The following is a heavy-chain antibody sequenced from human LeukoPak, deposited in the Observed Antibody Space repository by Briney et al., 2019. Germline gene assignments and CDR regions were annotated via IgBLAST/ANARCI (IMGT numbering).Heavy chain of an antibody. CDR1: GGTFSSDA. D-gene: IGHD1-1*01. J-gene: IGHJ3*02. Sequence: ASVKVSCKASGGTFSSDAISWVRQAPGQGLEWMGGIIPIFGTANYAQKFQGRVTITADKSTSTAYMELSSLRSEDTAVYYCVTAPLSGQNYNNWNGAFDIWGQGTMVTVSS. V-gene: IGHV1-69*06. CDR3: VTAPLSGQNYNNWNGAFDI. CDR2: IIPIFGTA.